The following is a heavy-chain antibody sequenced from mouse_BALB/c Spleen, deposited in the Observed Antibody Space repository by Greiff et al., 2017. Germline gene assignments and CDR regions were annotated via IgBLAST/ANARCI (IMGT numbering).Heavy chain of an antibody. D-gene: IGHD1-1*01. CDR3: ARGGLRYYAMDY. V-gene: IGHV1-54*01. CDR2: INPGSGGT. CDR1: GYAFTNYL. J-gene: IGHJ4*01. Sequence: QVQLQQSGAELVRPGTSVKVSCKASGYAFTNYLIEWVKQRPGQGLGWIGVINPGSGGTNYNEKFKGKATLTADKSSSTAYMQLSSLTSDDSAVYFCARGGLRYYAMDYWGQGTSVTVSS.